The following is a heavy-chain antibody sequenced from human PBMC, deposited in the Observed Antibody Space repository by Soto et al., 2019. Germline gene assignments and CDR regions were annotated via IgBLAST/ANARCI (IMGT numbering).Heavy chain of an antibody. CDR1: GFTFSIYS. CDR3: AKDLERYNSSYTLGMDV. J-gene: IGHJ6*02. V-gene: IGHV3-23*01. Sequence: GESLKISCAASGFTFSIYSMTWVRQAPGKGLEWVSAISSSGGSTFYADSVKGRFTISRDNSKNMLYLQMNSLRAEDTAVYYCAKDLERYNSSYTLGMDVWGHGATVTVSS. D-gene: IGHD6-13*01. CDR2: ISSSGGST.